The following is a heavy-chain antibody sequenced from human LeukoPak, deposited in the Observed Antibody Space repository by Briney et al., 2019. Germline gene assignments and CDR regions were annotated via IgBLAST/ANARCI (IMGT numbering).Heavy chain of an antibody. CDR1: GYTFTGYY. J-gene: IGHJ4*02. Sequence: ASVKVSCKASGYTFTGYYMHWVRQAPGQGLEWMGWINPNSGGTNYAQKFQGRVTMTRDTSITTAYMDLSRLTSDDTAVYYCARSSYCSSGSLGDYWGQGTLVTVSS. V-gene: IGHV1-2*02. D-gene: IGHD6-19*01. CDR3: ARSSYCSSGSLGDY. CDR2: INPNSGGT.